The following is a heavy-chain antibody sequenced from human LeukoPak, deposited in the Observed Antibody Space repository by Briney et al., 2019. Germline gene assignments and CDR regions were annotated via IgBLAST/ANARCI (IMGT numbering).Heavy chain of an antibody. V-gene: IGHV3-21*01. D-gene: IGHD3-10*01. Sequence: GGSLRLSCAASGFTFSSYSMNWVRQAPGKGLEWVSSISSSSSYIYYADSVKGRFTISRDNAKTSLYLQMNSLRAEDTAVYYCARVHYGSGSYPRSAAYYYYYGMDVWGKGTTVTVSS. CDR3: ARVHYGSGSYPRSAAYYYYYGMDV. J-gene: IGHJ6*04. CDR1: GFTFSSYS. CDR2: ISSSSSYI.